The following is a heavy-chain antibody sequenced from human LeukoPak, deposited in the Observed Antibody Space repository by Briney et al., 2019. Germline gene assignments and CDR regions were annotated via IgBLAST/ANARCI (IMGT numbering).Heavy chain of an antibody. J-gene: IGHJ5*02. Sequence: SETLSLTCTVSGGSISSYYWSWIRQPAGKGLEWIGRIYTSGSTNYNPSLKSRVTMSVDTSKNQFSLKLRSVTAADTAVYYCANGGYCSSTSCYPKWFDPWGQGTLVTVSS. CDR1: GGSISSYY. D-gene: IGHD2-2*01. V-gene: IGHV4-4*07. CDR2: IYTSGST. CDR3: ANGGYCSSTSCYPKWFDP.